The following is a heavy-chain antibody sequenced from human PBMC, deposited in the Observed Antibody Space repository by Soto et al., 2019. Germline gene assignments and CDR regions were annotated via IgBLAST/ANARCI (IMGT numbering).Heavy chain of an antibody. Sequence: QVQLVESGGGVVQPGRSLRLSCAASGFTFSSYGMHWVRQAPGKGLEWVAIIWYDGSNKYYADSVKGRFIIPRDNSKNTLYLQMNSLRAEDTAVYYCARARDSYSSSFHFDYWGQGTLVTVSS. CDR2: IWYDGSNK. CDR1: GFTFSSYG. V-gene: IGHV3-33*01. J-gene: IGHJ4*02. CDR3: ARARDSYSSSFHFDY. D-gene: IGHD6-6*01.